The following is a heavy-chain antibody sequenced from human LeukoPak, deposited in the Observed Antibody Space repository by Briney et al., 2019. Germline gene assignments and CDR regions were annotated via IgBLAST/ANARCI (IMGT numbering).Heavy chain of an antibody. V-gene: IGHV3-13*01. CDR2: IGTAGDT. CDR3: ARGTLKGSSGWYDAFDI. J-gene: IGHJ3*02. Sequence: GGSLRLSCAASGFTFSSYDMHWVRQATGKGLEWVSAIGTAGDTYYPGSVKGRFTISRENAKNSLYLQMNSLRAEDTAVYYCARGTLKGSSGWYDAFDIWGQGTMVTVSS. CDR1: GFTFSSYD. D-gene: IGHD6-19*01.